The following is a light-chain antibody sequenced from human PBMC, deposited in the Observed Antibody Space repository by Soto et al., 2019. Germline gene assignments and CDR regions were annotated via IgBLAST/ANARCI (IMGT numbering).Light chain of an antibody. V-gene: IGKV2D-29*01. CDR3: MQSIQLPFT. CDR2: EVS. J-gene: IGKJ2*01. CDR1: QSLLHGDGKTY. Sequence: DIALTQTPLSLSVTPGQAASISCKSSQSLLHGDGKTYLYWFLRRPGQPPQLLFYEVSNRFSRVTDRFSGSGSGADFTLTISRVEAEDVGLYYCMQSIQLPFTSGQGTKLEI.